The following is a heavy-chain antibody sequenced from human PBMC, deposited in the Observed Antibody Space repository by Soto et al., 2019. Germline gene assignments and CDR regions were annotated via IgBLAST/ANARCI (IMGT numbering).Heavy chain of an antibody. CDR2: ISYDGSNK. V-gene: IGHV3-30*18. CDR3: AKSPLDYDSSGWFDY. Sequence: GGSLRLSCAASGFTFSSYGMHWVRQAPGKGLEWVAVISYDGSNKYYADSVKGRFTISRDNSKNTLYLQMNSLRAEDTAVYYCAKSPLDYDSSGWFDYWGQGTLVTVSS. D-gene: IGHD3-22*01. J-gene: IGHJ4*02. CDR1: GFTFSSYG.